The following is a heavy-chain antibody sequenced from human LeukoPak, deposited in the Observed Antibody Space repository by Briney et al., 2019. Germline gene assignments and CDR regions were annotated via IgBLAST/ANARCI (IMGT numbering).Heavy chain of an antibody. CDR3: ARGPLNIAPRRQYYYMDV. V-gene: IGHV4-28*05. Sequence: SETLSLTCSVSGSSIASLNWWGWIRQPPGKGLEWIGYIYYTGSIYYNPSLKSRVTMSVDKSKNQFSLRLSSVTAADTAVYYCARGPLNIAPRRQYYYMDVWGKGTTVSVSS. D-gene: IGHD6-6*01. CDR1: GSSIASLNW. J-gene: IGHJ6*03. CDR2: IYYTGSI.